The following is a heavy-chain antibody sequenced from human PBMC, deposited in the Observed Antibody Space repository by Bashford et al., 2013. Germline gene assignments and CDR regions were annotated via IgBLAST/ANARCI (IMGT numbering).Heavy chain of an antibody. J-gene: IGHJ5*01. V-gene: IGHV4-31*02. D-gene: IGHD2-21*02. CDR2: IYYSGIT. CDR3: ATQKVATYNWYDF. Sequence: WIRQPPGKGLEWIGYIYYSGITYYNPSLKSRVFISLDTSKNQFSLKLTSVTAADTAVYYCATQKVATYNWYDFWGQGTLVTVSS.